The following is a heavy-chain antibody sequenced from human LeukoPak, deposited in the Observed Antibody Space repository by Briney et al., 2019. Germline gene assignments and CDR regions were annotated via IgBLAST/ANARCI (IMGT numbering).Heavy chain of an antibody. V-gene: IGHV3-21*01. Sequence: GGSLRLSCAASGFTFSSYSMTWVRQAPGKGLGWVSSISSSSSYIYYADSVKGRFTISRDNAKNSLYLQMNSLRAEDTAVYYCASHTSNMYYFDYWGQGTLVTVSS. J-gene: IGHJ4*02. CDR3: ASHTSNMYYFDY. CDR2: ISSSSSYI. CDR1: GFTFSSYS.